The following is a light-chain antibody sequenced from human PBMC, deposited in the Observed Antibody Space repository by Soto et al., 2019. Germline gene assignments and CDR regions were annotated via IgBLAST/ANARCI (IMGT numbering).Light chain of an antibody. CDR3: QQYGGSPRT. CDR2: GAS. CDR1: QSVSSSY. Sequence: ETVLTQSPGTLSLSPGERATLSCRASQSVSSSYLAWYQQKPGQAPRLLIYGASSRATGIPDRFSGSGSGTDFTLTISRLAPEDLAVYYCQQYGGSPRTFGQGTKVELK. V-gene: IGKV3-20*01. J-gene: IGKJ1*01.